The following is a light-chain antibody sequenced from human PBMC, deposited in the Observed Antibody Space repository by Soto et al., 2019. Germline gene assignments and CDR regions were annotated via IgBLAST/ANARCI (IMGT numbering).Light chain of an antibody. CDR2: KAT. Sequence: DIQMTQSPSTLSASVGDRVTITCRASQYISSWLAWYQQKPGKAPKLLIYKATSLESGVPSRFSGSGSVTEFTLTISSLQPDDFATYYCQQYNSQSTFGQGTKVEIK. V-gene: IGKV1-5*03. CDR3: QQYNSQST. J-gene: IGKJ1*01. CDR1: QYISSW.